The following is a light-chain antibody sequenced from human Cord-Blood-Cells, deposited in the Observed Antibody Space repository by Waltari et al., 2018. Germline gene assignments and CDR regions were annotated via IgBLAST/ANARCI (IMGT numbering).Light chain of an antibody. Sequence: EIVLTQSPGTLSLSPGERATLSCRASQSVSSSYLAWYQQKPGQAPRLLIYGASSRATGIPDRCSGSGAATDFTLTISRLEPEDFAVYYCQQYGSTPPWTFGQGTKVEIK. CDR1: QSVSSSY. J-gene: IGKJ1*01. CDR2: GAS. V-gene: IGKV3-20*01. CDR3: QQYGSTPPWT.